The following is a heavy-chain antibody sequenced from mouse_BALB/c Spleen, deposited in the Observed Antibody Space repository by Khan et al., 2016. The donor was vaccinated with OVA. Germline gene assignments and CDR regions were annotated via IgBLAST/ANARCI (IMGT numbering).Heavy chain of an antibody. CDR3: SRSGYGFGAY. CDR2: SNPGSGGT. CDR1: GYAFTDYL. Sequence: QVQLQQSGAELVRPGTSVKVSCKASGYAFTDYLIEWLKQRPGQGLEWIGVSNPGSGGTHYNEEFMDRATLTADKSSSTAYMQLSSLTSDDSAVYFGSRSGYGFGAYWGPGTLVTVSA. D-gene: IGHD3-2*02. J-gene: IGHJ3*01. V-gene: IGHV1-54*01.